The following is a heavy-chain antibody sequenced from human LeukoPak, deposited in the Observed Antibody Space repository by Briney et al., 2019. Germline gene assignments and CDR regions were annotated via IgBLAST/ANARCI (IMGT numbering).Heavy chain of an antibody. CDR3: ASRSSSPHILIDY. CDR2: ISYDGTNK. Sequence: PGGSLRLSCAASGFTFSSYAMHWVRQAPGKGLEWVAVISYDGTNKYYADSVKGRFTISRDNSKNTLYLQMNSLRAEDTAVYYCASRSSSPHILIDYWGQGTLVTVSS. V-gene: IGHV3-30-3*01. CDR1: GFTFSSYA. J-gene: IGHJ4*02. D-gene: IGHD6-6*01.